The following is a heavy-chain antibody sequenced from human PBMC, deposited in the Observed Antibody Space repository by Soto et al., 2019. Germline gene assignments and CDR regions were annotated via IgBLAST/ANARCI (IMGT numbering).Heavy chain of an antibody. D-gene: IGHD2-2*01. CDR3: ARHTLGGSSTSPWGYYYYGMDV. CDR1: GGSISSSSYY. Sequence: QLQLQESGPGLVKPSETLSLTCTVSGGSISSSSYYWGWIRQPPGKGLEWIGSIYYSGSTYYNPSLKSRVTISVDTSKNQFSLKLSSVTAADTAVYYCARHTLGGSSTSPWGYYYYGMDVWGQGTTVTVSS. V-gene: IGHV4-39*01. CDR2: IYYSGST. J-gene: IGHJ6*02.